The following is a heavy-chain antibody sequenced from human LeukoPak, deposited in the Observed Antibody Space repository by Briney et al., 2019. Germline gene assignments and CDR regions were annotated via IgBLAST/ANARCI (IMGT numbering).Heavy chain of an antibody. CDR2: IKSKTDGGTT. CDR1: GFTFSNAW. J-gene: IGHJ4*02. V-gene: IGHV3-15*01. CDR3: TTSGLPRQYYFDY. Sequence: GGSLRLSCAASGFTFSNAWMSWVRQAPGKGLEWVGRIKSKTDGGTTDYAAPVKGGFTISRDDSKNTLYLQMNSLKTEDTAVYYCTTSGLPRQYYFDYWGQGTLVTVSS. D-gene: IGHD3/OR15-3a*01.